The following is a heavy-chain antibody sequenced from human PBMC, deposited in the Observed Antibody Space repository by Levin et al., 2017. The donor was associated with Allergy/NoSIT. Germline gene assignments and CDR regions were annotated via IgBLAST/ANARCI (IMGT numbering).Heavy chain of an antibody. J-gene: IGHJ6*02. CDR2: ISGGGTAI. V-gene: IGHV3-48*01. Sequence: PGESLKISCAASGFTFNTYNMNWVRQAPGKGLEWISYISGGGTAIYYADSVKGRFSISRDKGKNSVSLQMNSLRAEDTAVYYCAREPPNGMDVWGQGTAVTVSS. CDR1: GFTFNTYN. CDR3: AREPPNGMDV.